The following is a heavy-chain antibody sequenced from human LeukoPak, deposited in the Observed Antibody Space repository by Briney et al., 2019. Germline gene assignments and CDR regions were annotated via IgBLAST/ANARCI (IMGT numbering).Heavy chain of an antibody. J-gene: IGHJ4*02. Sequence: SQTLSLTCGVSGASVSSIGYSWSWIRQPPGRGLEWIGYIYQSGSTSYNPSLQSRVTISIDRSKNQFSLNLSSVTAADTAVYYCARDVPFYYDNGGQFDSWGQGTLVTVSS. CDR2: IYQSGST. V-gene: IGHV4-30-2*01. D-gene: IGHD3-22*01. CDR3: ARDVPFYYDNGGQFDS. CDR1: GASVSSIGYS.